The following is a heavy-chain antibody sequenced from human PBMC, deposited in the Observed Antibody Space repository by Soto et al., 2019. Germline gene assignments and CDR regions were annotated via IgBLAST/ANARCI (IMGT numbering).Heavy chain of an antibody. D-gene: IGHD4-4*01. J-gene: IGHJ6*02. V-gene: IGHV4-31*03. Sequence: QVQLQESGPGLVKPSQTLSLTCTVSGGSISSGGYYWNWIRQHPGKGLEWIGYIYYSGSTYYNPSLKSRVTISVDTSKNQFSLKLSSVTAADTAVYYCARGVGASSNYVNYYYGMDVWGQGTTVTVSS. CDR1: GGSISSGGYY. CDR3: ARGVGASSNYVNYYYGMDV. CDR2: IYYSGST.